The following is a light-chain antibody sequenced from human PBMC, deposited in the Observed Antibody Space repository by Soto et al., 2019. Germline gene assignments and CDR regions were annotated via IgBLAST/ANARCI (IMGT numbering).Light chain of an antibody. V-gene: IGKV2D-29*01. J-gene: IGKJ4*01. Sequence: DVVLTQTPRSLSVTPGQPASISCKSSQSLLYSDGRTYVYWYLQKPGQPPQLLIHEVSNRFSGVPERFSGSGSGTDFPLKISRVEAEDVGVYYCMQSIQLPITFGGGTNVEIK. CDR3: MQSIQLPIT. CDR1: QSLLYSDGRTY. CDR2: EVS.